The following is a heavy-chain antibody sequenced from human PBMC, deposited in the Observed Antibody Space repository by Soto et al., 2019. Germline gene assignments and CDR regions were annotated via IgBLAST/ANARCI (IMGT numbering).Heavy chain of an antibody. D-gene: IGHD4-4*01. CDR1: GGSISSYY. Sequence: SETLSLTCTVSGGSISSYYWSWIRQPPGKGLEWIGYIYYSGSTNYNPSLKSRVTISVDTSKNQFSLKLSSVTAADTAVYYCARGYDYSNEDWFDPWGQGTLVTVS. CDR2: IYYSGST. J-gene: IGHJ5*02. CDR3: ARGYDYSNEDWFDP. V-gene: IGHV4-59*01.